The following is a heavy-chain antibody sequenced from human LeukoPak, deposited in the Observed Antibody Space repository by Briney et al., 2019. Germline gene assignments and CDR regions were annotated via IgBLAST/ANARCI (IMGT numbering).Heavy chain of an antibody. J-gene: IGHJ4*02. CDR3: ARVRATGAFDY. CDR1: GGSFSGYY. V-gene: IGHV4-34*01. Sequence: SEALSLTCAVYGGSFSGYYWSWIRQPPGKGLEWIGEINHSGSTNYNPSLKSRVTISVDTSKNHFSLKLSSVTAADTAVYYCARVRATGAFDYWGQGTLVTVSS. CDR2: INHSGST. D-gene: IGHD5-12*01.